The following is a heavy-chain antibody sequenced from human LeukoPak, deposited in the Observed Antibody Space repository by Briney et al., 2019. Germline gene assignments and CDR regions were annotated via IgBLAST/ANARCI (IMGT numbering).Heavy chain of an antibody. J-gene: IGHJ4*02. D-gene: IGHD4-23*01. CDR2: ILHSGST. Sequence: PSETLSLTCAVSGGSISSGNWWSWVRQPPGKGLEWIEEILHSGSTNYNPSLKSRVTMSVDKSKNQFSLKLNSVTAADTAVYYCLYGGNSGDWVYWGQGTLVTVSS. CDR1: GGSISSGNW. V-gene: IGHV4-4*02. CDR3: LYGGNSGDWVY.